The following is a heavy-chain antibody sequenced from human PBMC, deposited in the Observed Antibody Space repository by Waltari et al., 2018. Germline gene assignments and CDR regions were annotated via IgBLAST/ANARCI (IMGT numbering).Heavy chain of an antibody. D-gene: IGHD6-19*01. J-gene: IGHJ4*02. CDR3: ARRNGCDY. CDR2: IKQDGSEK. Sequence: EVQLVESGGGLVPPGGSLGRSCAASGFPFSVIWLTWVRPGPGKGLEWVANIKQDGSEKYYVDSVKGRFTISRDNAKNSLYLQMNSLRAEDSAVYYCARRNGCDYWGQGTLVTVSS. CDR1: GFPFSVIW. V-gene: IGHV3-7*01.